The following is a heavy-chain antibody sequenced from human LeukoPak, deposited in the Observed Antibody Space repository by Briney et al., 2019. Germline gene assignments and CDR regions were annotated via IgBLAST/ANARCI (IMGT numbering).Heavy chain of an antibody. CDR3: ARARGQWGSYYPPRAFDI. Sequence: SETLSLTCTVSGGSISSYYWSWIRQPPGKGLEWIGYIYYSGSTNYNPSLKSRVTISVDTSKNQFSLKLSSVTAADTAMYYCARARGQWGSYYPPRAFDIWGQGTMVTVSS. CDR2: IYYSGST. CDR1: GGSISSYY. V-gene: IGHV4-59*12. D-gene: IGHD3-10*01. J-gene: IGHJ3*02.